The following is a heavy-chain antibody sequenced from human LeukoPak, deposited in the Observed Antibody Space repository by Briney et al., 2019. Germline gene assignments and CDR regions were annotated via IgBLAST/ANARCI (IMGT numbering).Heavy chain of an antibody. CDR1: GGSITSYY. D-gene: IGHD3-22*01. CDR2: TYARGST. V-gene: IGHV4-4*07. Sequence: SETLSLTCTVSGGSITSYYWSWIRQPAGKGLEWIGRTYARGSTSYNPSLKSRVTMSVDTSKNQFSLRLSSVTAADTAVYYCAGYDSSIPYYFDSWGQGSLVTASS. J-gene: IGHJ4*02. CDR3: AGYDSSIPYYFDS.